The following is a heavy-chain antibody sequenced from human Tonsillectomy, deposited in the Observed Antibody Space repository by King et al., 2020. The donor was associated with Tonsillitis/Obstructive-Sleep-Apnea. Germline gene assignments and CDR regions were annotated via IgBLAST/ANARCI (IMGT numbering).Heavy chain of an antibody. Sequence: VQLVESGGGLVKPGGSLRLSCAASGFTFSDYYMSWIRQAPGKGLEWVSYISSGSSYTNYADSVKGRFTISRDNAKNSLYLQMNSLRAEDTAVYYCARHVKTGEWWFDPWAQGTLVTVSS. D-gene: IGHD7-27*01. CDR3: ARHVKTGEWWFDP. CDR2: ISSGSSYT. J-gene: IGHJ5*02. CDR1: GFTFSDYY. V-gene: IGHV3-11*05.